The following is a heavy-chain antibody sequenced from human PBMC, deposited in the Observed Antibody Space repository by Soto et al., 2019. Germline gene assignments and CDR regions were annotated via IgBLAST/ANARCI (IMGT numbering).Heavy chain of an antibody. Sequence: SETLSLTCTVSGDSISTFYWSWIRQPPGKGLEWIGYIYYTGSTNYNPSLKSRVTMSVDTSKKQFSLKLTSVNAADTAVYYCARQRGNYFDYWGQGSLVTVSS. CDR3: ARQRGNYFDY. CDR1: GDSISTFY. CDR2: IYYTGST. V-gene: IGHV4-59*01. J-gene: IGHJ4*02. D-gene: IGHD3-10*01.